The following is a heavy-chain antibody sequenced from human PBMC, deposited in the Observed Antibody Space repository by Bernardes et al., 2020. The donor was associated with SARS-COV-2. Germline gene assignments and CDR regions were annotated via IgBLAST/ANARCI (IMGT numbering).Heavy chain of an antibody. CDR3: ARYYHDTGGYSENHFDH. Sequence: SGPTLVKPTQTLTLTCTFSGFSLYTNGMCVSWIRQSPGKALEWLARIDWDDDKFYSTSLKTRLTISKGTSRNQVVLTMTKMDPVDTATYYCARYYHDTGGYSENHFDHWGQGILVTVSS. J-gene: IGHJ4*02. CDR1: GFSLYTNGMC. D-gene: IGHD3-22*01. V-gene: IGHV2-70*17. CDR2: IDWDDDK.